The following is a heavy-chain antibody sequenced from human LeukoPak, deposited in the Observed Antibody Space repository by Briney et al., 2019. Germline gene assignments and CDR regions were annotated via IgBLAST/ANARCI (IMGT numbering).Heavy chain of an antibody. D-gene: IGHD2-2*01. V-gene: IGHV1-2*02. CDR1: GYTFTSYG. CDR3: ARDVGEYCSSINCHASDY. J-gene: IGHJ4*02. CDR2: INPNNGGT. Sequence: ASVKVSCKASGYTFTSYGISWVRQAPGQGLEWMGWINPNNGGTNYAQKFQGRVTMTRDTSISTAYMELSRLRSDDTAVYYCARDVGEYCSSINCHASDYWGQGTLVTVSS.